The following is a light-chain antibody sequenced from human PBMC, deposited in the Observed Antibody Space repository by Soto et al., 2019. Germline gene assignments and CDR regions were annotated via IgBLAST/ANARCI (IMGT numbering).Light chain of an antibody. Sequence: QSVLTQPPSVSAAPGQKVTIYCSGSSSNIGNNYVSWYQQLPGTAPKLLIYDNNKRPSGIPDRFSGSKSGTSATLGITGLQTGDEAYYYCGTWDSSLSAGGVFGTGTKLTVL. CDR2: DNN. CDR1: SSNIGNNY. V-gene: IGLV1-51*01. CDR3: GTWDSSLSAGGV. J-gene: IGLJ1*01.